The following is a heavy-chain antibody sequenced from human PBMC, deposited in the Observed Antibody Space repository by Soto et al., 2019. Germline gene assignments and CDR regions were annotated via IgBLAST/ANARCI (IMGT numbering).Heavy chain of an antibody. D-gene: IGHD2-15*01. CDR1: GGSFSGYY. V-gene: IGHV4-34*01. J-gene: IGHJ6*02. CDR3: ARGPYCSGGSCLYYYYYYYGMDV. CDR2: INHSGST. Sequence: QVQLQQWGAGLLKPSETLSLTCAVYGGSFSGYYWSWIRQPPGKGLEWIGEINHSGSTNYNPSLKSRVTISVDTSKNQFSLKPSSVTAADTAVYYCARGPYCSGGSCLYYYYYYYGMDVWGQGTTVTVSS.